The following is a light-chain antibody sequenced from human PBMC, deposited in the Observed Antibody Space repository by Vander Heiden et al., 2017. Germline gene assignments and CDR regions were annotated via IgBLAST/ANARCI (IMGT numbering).Light chain of an antibody. CDR1: SGSVSTSYY. CDR2: STN. Sequence: QPVVTQEPSFSVSPGGTVTLTCGWSSGSVSTSYYPSWYQQTPGQAPRTLIYSTNTRSSGVPDRFSGSILGNKAALTITGAQADDESDYYCVLYMGSGIWVFGGGTKLTVL. J-gene: IGLJ3*02. V-gene: IGLV8-61*01. CDR3: VLYMGSGIWV.